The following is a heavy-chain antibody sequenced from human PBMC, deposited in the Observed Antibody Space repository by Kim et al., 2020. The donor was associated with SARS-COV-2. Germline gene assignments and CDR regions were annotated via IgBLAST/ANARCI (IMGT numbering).Heavy chain of an antibody. CDR2: LNPGGGTT. Sequence: ASVKVSCKASGYTFTRHFVHWVRQARGQGLEWMGMLNPGGGTTSYAQKFQDRVTMTREVSTSTVDMEVRSLRSEDTGGNFLSVPAAYCVGECDNLD. CDR3: SVPAAYCVGECDNLD. J-gene: IGHJ4*01. CDR1: GYTFTRHF. V-gene: IGHV1-46*01. D-gene: IGHD2-21*01.